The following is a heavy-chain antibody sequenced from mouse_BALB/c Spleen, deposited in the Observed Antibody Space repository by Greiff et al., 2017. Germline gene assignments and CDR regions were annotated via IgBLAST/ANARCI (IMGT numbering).Heavy chain of an antibody. V-gene: IGHV5-9-3*01. J-gene: IGHJ4*01. CDR1: GFTFSSYA. Sequence: EVMLVESGGGLVKPGGSLKLSCAASGFTFSSYAMSWVRQTPEKRLEWVATISSGGSYTYYPDSVKGRFTISRDNAKNTLYLQMSSLRSEDTAMYYCARHQSYYYAMDYWGQGTSVTVSS. CDR3: ARHQSYYYAMDY. CDR2: ISSGGSYT.